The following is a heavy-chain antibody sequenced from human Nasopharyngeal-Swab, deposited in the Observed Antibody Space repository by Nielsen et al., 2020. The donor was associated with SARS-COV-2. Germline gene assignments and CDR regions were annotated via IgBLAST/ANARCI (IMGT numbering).Heavy chain of an antibody. J-gene: IGHJ4*02. CDR3: VRHRGATTEIFDY. V-gene: IGHV3-11*01. CDR1: GFAFGDHY. D-gene: IGHD1-26*01. Sequence: GGSLRLSCVASGFAFGDHYMSWSRQAPGKGREWISYISSSASMRDFADSVKGRFAISRDNIKNSLYLQMNSLRAEDTAVYYCVRHRGATTEIFDYWGQGTLVTVSS. CDR2: ISSSASMR.